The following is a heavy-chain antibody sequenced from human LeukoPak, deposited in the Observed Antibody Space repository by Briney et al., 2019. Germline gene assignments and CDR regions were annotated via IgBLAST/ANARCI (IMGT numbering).Heavy chain of an antibody. CDR3: ARVRLRPEDYYYYGMDV. CDR1: GFTFSSYC. J-gene: IGHJ6*04. V-gene: IGHV3-74*01. Sequence: GRSLRLSCAASGFTFSSYCMHWVRQAPGKGLEWVSLIKNDGSSISYADSVKGRFTISRDNAKNTLYLQMNSLRVEDTAVYYCARVRLRPEDYYYYGMDVWGKGTTVTVSS. CDR2: IKNDGSSI.